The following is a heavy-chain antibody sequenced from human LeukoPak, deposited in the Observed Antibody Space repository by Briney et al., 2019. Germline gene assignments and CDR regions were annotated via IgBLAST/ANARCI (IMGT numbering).Heavy chain of an antibody. CDR1: GFPLRRYL. J-gene: IGHJ4*02. CDR2: IWGCGGST. Sequence: GFLGLFCGGSGFPLRRYLVDLGRQASREGLEWVSAIWGCGGSTYYADSVKGRFTISRDNSKNTLYLQMNSLRAEDTAVYYCAKGLRVSYGGNPVQVFDYWGQGTLVTVSS. V-gene: IGHV3-23*01. CDR3: AKGLRVSYGGNPVQVFDY. D-gene: IGHD4-23*01.